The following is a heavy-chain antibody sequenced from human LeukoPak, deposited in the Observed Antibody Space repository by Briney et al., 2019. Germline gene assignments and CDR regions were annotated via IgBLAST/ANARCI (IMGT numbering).Heavy chain of an antibody. V-gene: IGHV1-46*03. CDR1: GYTFTSYY. J-gene: IGHJ5*02. Sequence: ASVKVSCKPSGYTFTSYYMHWGPQAPRQGLEWMGIINPSGGSTSYAQKFQGRVTMTRDTSTSTVYMELSSLRSEDTAAYYCARGPYGDYVSNWFDTWGEGTLVTVSS. D-gene: IGHD4-17*01. CDR2: INPSGGST. CDR3: ARGPYGDYVSNWFDT.